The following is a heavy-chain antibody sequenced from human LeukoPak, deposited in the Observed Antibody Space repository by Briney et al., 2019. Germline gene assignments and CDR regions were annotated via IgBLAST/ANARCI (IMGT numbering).Heavy chain of an antibody. Sequence: GGSLRLSCAASGFTFDDYGMSWVRQAPGKGLEWVSGINWNGGSTGYADSVKGRFTISRDNAKNSLYLQMNSLRVEDTALYYCARDVSSNWYRASPTNLDYWGQGTLVTVSS. V-gene: IGHV3-20*04. J-gene: IGHJ4*02. CDR1: GFTFDDYG. D-gene: IGHD6-13*01. CDR2: INWNGGST. CDR3: ARDVSSNWYRASPTNLDY.